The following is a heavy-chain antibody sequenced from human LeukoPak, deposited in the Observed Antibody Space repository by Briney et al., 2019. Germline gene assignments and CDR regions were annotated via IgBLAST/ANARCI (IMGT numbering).Heavy chain of an antibody. J-gene: IGHJ4*02. CDR3: ARAANIVVVPAAPSY. V-gene: IGHV3-11*01. CDR2: ISSSGSTI. D-gene: IGHD2-2*01. Sequence: GGSLRLSCAASGFTFSDYYMSWIRQAPGKGLEWVSYISSSGSTIYYADSVKGRFTISRDNAKNSLYLQMNSLSAEDTAVYYCARAANIVVVPAAPSYWGQGTLVTVSS. CDR1: GFTFSDYY.